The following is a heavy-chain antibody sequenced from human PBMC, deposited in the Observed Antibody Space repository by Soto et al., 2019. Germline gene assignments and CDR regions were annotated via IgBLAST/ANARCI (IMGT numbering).Heavy chain of an antibody. CDR2: ISPYNGDT. CDR3: ARDRNIAEDGDVFEL. J-gene: IGHJ3*01. Sequence: QVQLEQSGAEVKKPGASVKVSCKASGYSFTTYGISWVRQAPGQGLEWMGWISPYNGDTNYAQNFQGSVTMTTDTSRSTAYMEVRGLRPDDTGVYYCARDRNIAEDGDVFELWGQGTMVTVSS. CDR1: GYSFTTYG. D-gene: IGHD6-13*01. V-gene: IGHV1-18*01.